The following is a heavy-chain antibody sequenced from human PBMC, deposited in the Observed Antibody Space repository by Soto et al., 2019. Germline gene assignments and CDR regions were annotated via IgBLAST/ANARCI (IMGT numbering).Heavy chain of an antibody. Sequence: ASVKVSCRASGYTFAGYYMHWVRQAPGQGLEWMGWINPNGRVTMYAQKFQGRVTMTRDTSTSTAYRELSRLRSDDTAVYYCARDHEFWSGYLDTYWGQGTPVTFSS. V-gene: IGHV1-2*02. CDR1: GYTFAGYY. CDR2: INPNGRVT. CDR3: ARDHEFWSGYLDTY. D-gene: IGHD3-3*01. J-gene: IGHJ4*02.